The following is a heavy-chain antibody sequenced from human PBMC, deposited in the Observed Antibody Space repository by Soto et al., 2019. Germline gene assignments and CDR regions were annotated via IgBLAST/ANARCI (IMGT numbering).Heavy chain of an antibody. CDR3: ARVRIAARARYYYYYMAV. Sequence: SGPTLVNPTQTLTLTCTFSGFSLSTSGMCVSWIRQPPGKALEWLARIDWGDDKYYSTSLKTRLTISKDTSKNQVVLTMTNMDPVDTATYSFARVRIAARARYYYYYMAVGGKGTTVTVSS. D-gene: IGHD6-6*01. J-gene: IGHJ6*03. CDR2: IDWGDDK. CDR1: GFSLSTSGMC. V-gene: IGHV2-70*11.